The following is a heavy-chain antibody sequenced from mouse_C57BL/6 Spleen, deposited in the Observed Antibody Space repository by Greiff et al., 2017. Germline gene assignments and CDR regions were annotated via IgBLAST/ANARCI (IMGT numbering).Heavy chain of an antibody. D-gene: IGHD4-1*01. J-gene: IGHJ2*01. CDR1: GFNIKDYY. CDR3: ASRHYWDYFDY. V-gene: IGHV14-2*01. CDR2: IDPEDGET. Sequence: EVKLMESGAELVKPGASVKLSCTASGFNIKDYYMHWVKQRNEQGLEWIGRIDPEDGETKYAPKFQGKATITADTSSNTAYLQLSSLTSEDTAVYYCASRHYWDYFDYWGQGTTLTVSS.